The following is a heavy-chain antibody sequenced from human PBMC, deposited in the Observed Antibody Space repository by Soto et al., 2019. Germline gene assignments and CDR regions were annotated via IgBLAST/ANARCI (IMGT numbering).Heavy chain of an antibody. V-gene: IGHV1-18*01. CDR1: GYTFTSYG. Sequence: ASVKVSCKASGYTFTSYGIRWVRPAPGQGLEWMGWISAYNGNTNYAQKLQGRVTMTTDTSTSTAYMELRSLRSDDTAVYYCARVWLESRKYYDFWSGYYTVLDYLSQGTLVTVLL. CDR3: ARVWLESRKYYDFWSGYYTVLDY. CDR2: ISAYNGNT. J-gene: IGHJ4*02. D-gene: IGHD3-3*01.